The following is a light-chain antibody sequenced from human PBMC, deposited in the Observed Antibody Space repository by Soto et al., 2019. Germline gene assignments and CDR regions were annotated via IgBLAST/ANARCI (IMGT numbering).Light chain of an antibody. J-gene: IGLJ1*01. V-gene: IGLV2-18*02. CDR3: RSYTSSSTYV. CDR1: SSDVGNYNR. CDR2: EVS. Sequence: QSALTQPPSVSGSPGQSVTISCTGTSSDVGNYNRVSWYQQPPGTAPKVIIYEVSNRPSGVPDRFSGSKSGHTASLTISGLQAEDVADYFCRSYTSSSTYVFGTGTQLTVL.